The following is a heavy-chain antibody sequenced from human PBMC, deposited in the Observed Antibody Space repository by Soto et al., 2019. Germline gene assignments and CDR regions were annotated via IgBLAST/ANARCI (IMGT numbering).Heavy chain of an antibody. Sequence: SETLSLTCAVYGGSFSGYYWTWIRQPPGTGLEWIGEINHSGSTNYNPFLKSRVTISVDTSKNQFSLKLTSVTAADTAVYYCARDKITGLFDYWGRGTLVTVSS. J-gene: IGHJ4*02. V-gene: IGHV4-34*01. D-gene: IGHD2-8*02. CDR1: GGSFSGYY. CDR2: INHSGST. CDR3: ARDKITGLFDY.